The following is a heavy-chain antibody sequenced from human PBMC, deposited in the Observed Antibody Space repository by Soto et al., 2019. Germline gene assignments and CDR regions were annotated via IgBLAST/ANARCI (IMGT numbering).Heavy chain of an antibody. CDR1: GFTVSNNY. J-gene: IGHJ6*02. CDR3: ARRHDFWSGYSYKYGLDV. Sequence: GGSLRLSCAASGFTVSNNYMRWVRQAPGKXLEWVSVIYDSGGTYYADSVKGRFTISRDDPKNTVYLQMHGLRDEDTAIYYCARRHDFWSGYSYKYGLDVWGQGTTVTVSS. V-gene: IGHV3-53*01. D-gene: IGHD3-3*01. CDR2: IYDSGGT.